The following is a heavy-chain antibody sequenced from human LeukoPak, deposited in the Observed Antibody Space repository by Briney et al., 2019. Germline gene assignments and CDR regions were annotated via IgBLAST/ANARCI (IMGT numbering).Heavy chain of an antibody. Sequence: ASVKVSCKASGYTFTSYGISWVRQAPGQGLEWMGWISAYNGNTNYAQKLQGRVTMTTDTSTSTAYMELRSLRSDDTAVYYCARDLLMTTVTTLFDYWGQGTLVTVSS. V-gene: IGHV1-18*01. D-gene: IGHD4-17*01. CDR2: ISAYNGNT. CDR3: ARDLLMTTVTTLFDY. J-gene: IGHJ4*02. CDR1: GYTFTSYG.